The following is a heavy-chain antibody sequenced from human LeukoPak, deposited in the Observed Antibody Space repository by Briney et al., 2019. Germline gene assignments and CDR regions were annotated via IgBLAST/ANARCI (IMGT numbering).Heavy chain of an antibody. J-gene: IGHJ5*02. V-gene: IGHV4-59*01. CDR3: ARGLKSGIDP. CDR2: IYYSGST. CDR1: GGSISSYH. Sequence: SETLSLTCNVSGGSISSYHWSWIRQPPGKGLEWIGYIYYSGSTNYNPSLKSRVTISVDTSKNQFSLKLSSVTAADTAVYYCARGLKSGIDPWGQGTLVTVSS. D-gene: IGHD3-10*01.